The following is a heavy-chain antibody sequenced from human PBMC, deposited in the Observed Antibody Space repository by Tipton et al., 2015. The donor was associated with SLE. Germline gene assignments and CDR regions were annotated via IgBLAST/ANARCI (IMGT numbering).Heavy chain of an antibody. J-gene: IGHJ4*02. V-gene: IGHV4-61*09. CDR3: AGIPLGLRPPLY. CDR1: GDSISNDEDF. CDR2: IYTSRST. Sequence: TLSLTCTVSGDSISNDEDFWNWIRQPAGKGLEWIGHIYTSRSTYYNPTLQRRVTLSTDTAKNQFSLNLSSVTAADTAVYYCAGIPLGLRPPLYWGQGTLVTVSS. D-gene: IGHD4-17*01.